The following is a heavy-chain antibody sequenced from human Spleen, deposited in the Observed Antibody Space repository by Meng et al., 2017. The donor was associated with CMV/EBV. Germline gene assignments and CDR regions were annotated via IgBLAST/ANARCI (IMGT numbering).Heavy chain of an antibody. J-gene: IGHJ5*02. Sequence: ASVKVSCKASGYTFTGYYMHWVRQAPGQRLEWMGWINPNTGGTIYAHNFQGRVTMTTDTSTTTAYMELRSLRSDDTAVYYCARGWGQKRELRLSQGWFDPWGQGTLVTVSS. D-gene: IGHD1-7*01. CDR1: GYTFTGYY. CDR3: ARGWGQKRELRLSQGWFDP. CDR2: INPNTGGT. V-gene: IGHV1-2*02.